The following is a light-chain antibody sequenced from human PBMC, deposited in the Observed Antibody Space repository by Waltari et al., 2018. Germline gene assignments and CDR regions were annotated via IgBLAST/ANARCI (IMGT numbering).Light chain of an antibody. V-gene: IGKV2-28*01. CDR3: MQALQTPLT. Sequence: EIVLTQSPLSLPVTPGEPASISCRSSQSLLYSNGYNYLDWYLQKPGHSPQLLIYLGSNRASGVPDRFSGSGSGTDFTLKITRVEAEDVGFYYCMQALQTPLTFGGGTKVEIK. CDR1: QSLLYSNGYNY. CDR2: LGS. J-gene: IGKJ4*01.